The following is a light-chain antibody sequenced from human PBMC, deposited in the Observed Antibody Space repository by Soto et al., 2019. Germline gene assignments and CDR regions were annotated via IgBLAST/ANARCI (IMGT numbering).Light chain of an antibody. CDR2: GAS. Sequence: EIVLTQSPATLSLSPGERATLSCRASQSVSSYLAWYQQKPGQATRLLIYGASNRATGIPARFSGSVSGTDVTLTISSLEPEDFAVYYCQQRSNWPPKVTFGGGTKVEIK. V-gene: IGKV3-11*01. CDR1: QSVSSY. J-gene: IGKJ4*01. CDR3: QQRSNWPPKVT.